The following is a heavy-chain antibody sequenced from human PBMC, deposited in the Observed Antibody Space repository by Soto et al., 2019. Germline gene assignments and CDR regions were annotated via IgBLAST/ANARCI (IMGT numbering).Heavy chain of an antibody. CDR1: GFTFSSYA. CDR2: ISYDGSNK. J-gene: IGHJ4*02. CDR3: ARIEHPRYFDWLLYAPY. D-gene: IGHD3-9*01. V-gene: IGHV3-30-3*01. Sequence: GGSLRLSCAASGFTFSSYAMHWVRQAPGKGLEWVAVISYDGSNKYYADSVKGRFTISRDNSKNTLYLQMNSLRAEDTAVYYCARIEHPRYFDWLLYAPYWGQGTLVTVSS.